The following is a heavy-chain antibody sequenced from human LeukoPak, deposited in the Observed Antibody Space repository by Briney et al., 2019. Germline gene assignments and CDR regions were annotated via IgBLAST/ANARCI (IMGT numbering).Heavy chain of an antibody. CDR1: GGSISSSSYY. V-gene: IGHV4-39*01. CDR3: AISIQLWTNNWFDP. D-gene: IGHD5-18*01. Sequence: PSETLSLTCTVSGGSISSSSYYWGWIRQPPGKGLEWIGSIYYSGSTYYNPSLKSRVTISVGTSKNQFSLKLSSVTAADTAVYYCAISIQLWTNNWFDPWGQGTLVTVSS. J-gene: IGHJ5*02. CDR2: IYYSGST.